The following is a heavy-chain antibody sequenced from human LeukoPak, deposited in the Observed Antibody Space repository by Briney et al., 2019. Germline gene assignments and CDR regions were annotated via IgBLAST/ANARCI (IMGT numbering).Heavy chain of an antibody. CDR1: GDSISRGGYY. V-gene: IGHV4-31*03. D-gene: IGHD3-22*01. CDR3: ARGNSSGFR. Sequence: SQTLSLTCTVSGDSISRGGYYWSWIRQHLGKGLEWIGYIYYSVSSYYNPSFMSRLTISVDTSKNQFSLKLSSVTAADTAVYYCARGNSSGFRWGQGTLVTVSS. CDR2: IYYSVSS. J-gene: IGHJ4*02.